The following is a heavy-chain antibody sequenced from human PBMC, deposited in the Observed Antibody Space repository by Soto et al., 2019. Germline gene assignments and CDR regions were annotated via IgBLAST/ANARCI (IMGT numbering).Heavy chain of an antibody. CDR1: GYAFASYG. V-gene: IGHV1-18*04. J-gene: IGHJ4*02. Sequence: GVSVELCCKASGYAFASYGSSWVRQAPGERLEWMGWISAYNGNTNYAQKLQGRVTMTTATSTSTAYMELRSLRSDDTAVYYCARVRRDQITKVRGVECDYCGQGSLVGVSA. CDR3: ARVRRDQITKVRGVECDY. CDR2: ISAYNGNT. D-gene: IGHD3-10*01.